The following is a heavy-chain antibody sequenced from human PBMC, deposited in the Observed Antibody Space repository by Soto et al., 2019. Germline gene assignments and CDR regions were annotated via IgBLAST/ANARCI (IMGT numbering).Heavy chain of an antibody. V-gene: IGHV3-30*18. J-gene: IGHJ5*02. CDR1: GFTFSSYG. CDR3: AKDSLGGGNSGP. D-gene: IGHD2-21*02. CDR2: ISYDGSNK. Sequence: QVQLVESGGGVVQPGRSLRLSCAASGFTFSSYGMHWVRQAPGKGLEWVAVISYDGSNKYYADSVKGRFTISRDNSKNTLYLQMNSLRAEDTAVYYCAKDSLGGGNSGPWGQGTLVTVSS.